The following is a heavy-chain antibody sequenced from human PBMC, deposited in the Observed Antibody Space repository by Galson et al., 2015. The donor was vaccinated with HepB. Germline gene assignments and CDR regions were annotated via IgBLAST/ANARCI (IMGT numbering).Heavy chain of an antibody. Sequence: SLRLSCAASGFTFSSYGMHWVRQAPGKGLEWVAVISYDGSNKYYADSVKGRFTISRDNSKNTLYLQMNSLRAEDTAVYYCAYGPSSGNLDAFDIWGQGTMVTVSS. CDR1: GFTFSSYG. J-gene: IGHJ3*02. CDR3: AYGPSSGNLDAFDI. V-gene: IGHV3-30*03. D-gene: IGHD3-22*01. CDR2: ISYDGSNK.